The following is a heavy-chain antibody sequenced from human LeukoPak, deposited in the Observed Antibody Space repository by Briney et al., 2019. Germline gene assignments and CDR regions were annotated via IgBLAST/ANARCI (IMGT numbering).Heavy chain of an antibody. CDR3: ARRGAFNALNC. J-gene: IGHJ4*02. Sequence: SETLSLTCTVSGASISSDYWSWVRQPPGKGLEWLGYIYYTGSADYNPPLKSRLTMSVDTSKNQFSLKLSSVTAADTAVYYCARRGAFNALNCWGRGILVTVSS. V-gene: IGHV4-59*08. CDR2: IYYTGSA. CDR1: GASISSDY. D-gene: IGHD2-15*01.